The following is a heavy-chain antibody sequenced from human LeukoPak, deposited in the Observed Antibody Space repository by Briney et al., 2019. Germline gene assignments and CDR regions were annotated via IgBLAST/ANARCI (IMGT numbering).Heavy chain of an antibody. Sequence: ASVKVSCKASGGTFNSYAISWVRQATGQGLEWMGWMNPNSGNTGYAQKFQGRVTMTRNTSISTAYMEPSSLRSEDTAVYYCARGSRMVRGVINYWFDPWGQGTLVTVSS. CDR1: GGTFNSYA. CDR3: ARGSRMVRGVINYWFDP. V-gene: IGHV1-8*02. J-gene: IGHJ5*02. CDR2: MNPNSGNT. D-gene: IGHD3-10*01.